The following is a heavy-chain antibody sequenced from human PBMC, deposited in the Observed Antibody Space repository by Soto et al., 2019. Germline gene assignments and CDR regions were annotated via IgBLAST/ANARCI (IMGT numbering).Heavy chain of an antibody. CDR1: GGSISSYY. CDR2: IYYSGST. CDR3: ARAAGIAPAGTKQSHFDY. D-gene: IGHD6-13*01. J-gene: IGHJ4*02. V-gene: IGHV4-59*01. Sequence: SETLSLTCTVSGGSISSYYCSWIRQPPWKGLEWIGYIYYSGSTNYNPSLKSRVTISVDTSKNQFSLKLSSVTAADTAVYYCARAAGIAPAGTKQSHFDYWGQGTLVTVSS.